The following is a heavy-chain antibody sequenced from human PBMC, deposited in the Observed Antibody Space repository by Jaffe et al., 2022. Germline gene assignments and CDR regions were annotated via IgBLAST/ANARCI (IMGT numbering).Heavy chain of an antibody. CDR3: ARDDSSGSLAFDI. D-gene: IGHD6-19*01. Sequence: EVQLVESGGGLVQPGGSLRLSCAASGFTFSSYWMSWVRQAPGKGLEWVANIKQDGSEKYYVDSVKGRFTISRDNAKNSLYLQMNSLRAEDTAVYYCARDDSSGSLAFDIWGQGTMVTVSS. V-gene: IGHV3-7*01. J-gene: IGHJ3*02. CDR1: GFTFSSYW. CDR2: IKQDGSEK.